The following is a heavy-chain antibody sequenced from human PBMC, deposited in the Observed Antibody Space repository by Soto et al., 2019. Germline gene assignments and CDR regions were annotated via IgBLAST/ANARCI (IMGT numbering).Heavy chain of an antibody. CDR2: VDSDGNGA. CDR1: GFTFGDYW. Sequence: VGSLRLSCEVSGFTFGDYWMHWVRQAPGKGLEWVSRVDSDGNGATYADSVRGRFTISRDNAKNTLYLQITGLGVEDTAMYYCARGKYIGSYYFDSWGQGTPVTVSS. V-gene: IGHV3-74*01. CDR3: ARGKYIGSYYFDS. J-gene: IGHJ4*02. D-gene: IGHD1-26*01.